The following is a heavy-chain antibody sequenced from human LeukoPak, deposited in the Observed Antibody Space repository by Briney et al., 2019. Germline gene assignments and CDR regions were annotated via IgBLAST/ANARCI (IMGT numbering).Heavy chain of an antibody. CDR2: ISSSGSTI. Sequence: LTCAVYGGSFSGYYWSWIRQPPGKGLEWVSYISSSGSTIYYADSVKGRFTISRDNAKNSLYLQMNSLSAEDTAVYYCARGLRPRAFDIWGQGTMVTVSS. CDR3: ARGLRPRAFDI. D-gene: IGHD4-17*01. CDR1: GGSFSGYY. J-gene: IGHJ3*02. V-gene: IGHV3-11*01.